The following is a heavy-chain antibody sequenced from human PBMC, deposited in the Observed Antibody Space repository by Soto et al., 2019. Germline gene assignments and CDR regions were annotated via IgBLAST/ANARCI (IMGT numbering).Heavy chain of an antibody. V-gene: IGHV4-39*01. D-gene: IGHD3-10*01. J-gene: IGHJ4*02. CDR3: ARGISDYDSGSYLYY. CDR2: IYYSGTT. CDR1: GDSITSNSYF. Sequence: SETLSLTCTVSGDSITSNSYFWAWIRQPPGKGLEWIGSIYYSGTTYYNPSLKSRVTISVDRSKNQFSLKLTSLTAADTAVYYCARGISDYDSGSYLYYWGQGNQVTVSS.